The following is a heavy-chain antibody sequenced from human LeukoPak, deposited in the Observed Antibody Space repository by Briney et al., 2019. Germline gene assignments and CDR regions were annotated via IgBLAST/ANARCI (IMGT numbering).Heavy chain of an antibody. Sequence: GGSLRLSCAASGFTFSDYYMSWIRQAPGKGLEWVSYISSSGSTIYYADSVKGRFTISRDNAKNSLYLKMNSLRAEDTAVYYCSREGEEYQLLHGPFDYWGQGTLVTVSS. D-gene: IGHD2-2*01. CDR1: GFTFSDYY. CDR3: SREGEEYQLLHGPFDY. V-gene: IGHV3-11*04. CDR2: ISSSGSTI. J-gene: IGHJ4*02.